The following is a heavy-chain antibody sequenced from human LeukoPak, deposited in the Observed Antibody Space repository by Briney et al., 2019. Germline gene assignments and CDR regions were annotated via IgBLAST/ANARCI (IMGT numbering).Heavy chain of an antibody. CDR1: GGSISSGSYY. J-gene: IGHJ3*02. V-gene: IGHV4-61*02. CDR2: IYTSGST. Sequence: PSQTLSLTCTVSGGSISSGSYYWSWIRQPAGKGLEWIGRIYTSGSTNYNPSLKSRVTISVDTSKNQFSLKLSSVTAADTAVYYCARGDFRSGYRHAFDIWGQGTMVTVSS. CDR3: ARGDFRSGYRHAFDI. D-gene: IGHD3-3*01.